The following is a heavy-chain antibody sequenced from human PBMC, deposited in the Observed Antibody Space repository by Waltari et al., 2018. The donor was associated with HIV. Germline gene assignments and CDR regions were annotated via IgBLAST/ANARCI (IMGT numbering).Heavy chain of an antibody. CDR2: IKQDGSEK. CDR1: GFTFRSSW. V-gene: IGHV3-7*01. CDR3: AGRSPARRLNWFDP. D-gene: IGHD2-8*01. J-gene: IGHJ5*02. Sequence: EVQLVESGGGLVQPGGSLRLSCPASGFTFRSSWMSWVRQAPGKGLEWVANIKQDGSEKYYVDSMKGRFTISRDNAKNSLYLQINSLRAEDTAVYYCAGRSPARRLNWFDPWGQGTLVIVSS.